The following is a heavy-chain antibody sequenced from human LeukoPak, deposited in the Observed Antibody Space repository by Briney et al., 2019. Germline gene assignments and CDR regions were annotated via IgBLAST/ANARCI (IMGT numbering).Heavy chain of an antibody. J-gene: IGHJ4*02. V-gene: IGHV4-59*01. CDR3: ARTKNDYGDLFDY. CDR1: GGSISSYY. CDR2: IYYSGST. D-gene: IGHD4-17*01. Sequence: SETLSLTCAVSGGSISSYYWSRIRQPPGKGLEWIGYIYYSGSTNYNPSLKSRVTISVDTSKNQFSLKLSSATAADTAVYYCARTKNDYGDLFDYWGQGTWSPSPQ.